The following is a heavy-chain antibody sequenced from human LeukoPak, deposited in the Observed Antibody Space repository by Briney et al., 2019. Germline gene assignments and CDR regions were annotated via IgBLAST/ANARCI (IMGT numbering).Heavy chain of an antibody. CDR2: IGGSGGGT. V-gene: IGHV3-23*01. Sequence: PGGSLKLSCAASGFTFSNFVMSWVRQAPGKGLEWVSSIGGSGGGTYYADSVKGRFTISRDNSKNTLYLLMNSLRGDDTALYYCAKISGSGSSHSDYWGQGTLVTVSS. J-gene: IGHJ4*02. D-gene: IGHD3-10*01. CDR3: AKISGSGSSHSDY. CDR1: GFTFSNFV.